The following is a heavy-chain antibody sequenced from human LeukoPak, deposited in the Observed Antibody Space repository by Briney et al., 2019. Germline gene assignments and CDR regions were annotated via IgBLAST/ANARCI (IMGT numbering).Heavy chain of an antibody. D-gene: IGHD3-3*01. J-gene: IGHJ3*02. CDR3: AREGGAYYDFWSGYSTDAFDI. V-gene: IGHV3-11*01. CDR2: ISSSGSTI. Sequence: GGSLRLSCAASGFTFSDYYMSWIRRAPGKGLEWVSYISSSGSTIYYADSVKGRFTISRDNAKNSLYLQMNSLRAEDTAVYYCAREGGAYYDFWSGYSTDAFDIWGQGTMVTVSS. CDR1: GFTFSDYY.